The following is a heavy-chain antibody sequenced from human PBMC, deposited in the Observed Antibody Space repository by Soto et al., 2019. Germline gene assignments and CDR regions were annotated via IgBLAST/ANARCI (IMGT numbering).Heavy chain of an antibody. D-gene: IGHD1-1*01. V-gene: IGHV3-33*03. J-gene: IGHJ4*02. CDR1: GFSFNKYA. CDR2: IRYDGNDK. Sequence: QVQLVESGGGVVQPGRSLRLSCAASGFSFNKYAMHWVRQAPGKGLEWLAVIRYDGNDKDYADSVRGRVAISRDNSKKTLYLEMHSLRVEGSGLYYWATYRTALATTLFYFEFWGLGAQVTVSS. CDR3: ATYRTALATTLFYFEF.